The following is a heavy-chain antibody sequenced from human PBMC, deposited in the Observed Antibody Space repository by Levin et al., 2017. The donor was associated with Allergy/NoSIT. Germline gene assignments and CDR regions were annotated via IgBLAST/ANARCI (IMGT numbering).Heavy chain of an antibody. CDR3: ARDIYWGSEGEADH. Sequence: GGSLRLSCAASGFTFSDYFMSWIRQAPGKGLEWVSYISSSGGTIYYADSVKGRFPISRDNAKSSVYLQMNSLRADDTAVYYCARDIYWGSEGEADHWGQGTLVTVSS. J-gene: IGHJ4*02. V-gene: IGHV3-11*01. D-gene: IGHD7-27*01. CDR1: GFTFSDYF. CDR2: ISSSGGTI.